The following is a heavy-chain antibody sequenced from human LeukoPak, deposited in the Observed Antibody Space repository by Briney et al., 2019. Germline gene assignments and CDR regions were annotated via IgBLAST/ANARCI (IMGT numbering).Heavy chain of an antibody. J-gene: IGHJ4*02. D-gene: IGHD3-10*01. CDR3: ATNLWFGELWFDY. CDR2: TNAGNGNT. V-gene: IGHV1-3*01. CDR1: GYTFTSYA. Sequence: GASVKVSCKASGYTFTSYAVHWVRQAPGQRLEWMGWTNAGNGNTKYSQKFQGRVTITRDTSASTAYMELSSLRSEDTAVYYCATNLWFGELWFDYWGQGTLVTVSS.